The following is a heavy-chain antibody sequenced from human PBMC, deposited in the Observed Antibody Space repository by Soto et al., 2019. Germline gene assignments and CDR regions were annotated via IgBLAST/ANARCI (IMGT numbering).Heavy chain of an antibody. CDR2: ISDSGGST. CDR3: AKPISGYYAPSDH. D-gene: IGHD3-22*01. V-gene: IGHV3-23*01. Sequence: ETLSLTCSVSGGSISSGPYSWGWIRQPPGKGLEWVSVISDSGGSTYYADSVRGRFAISRDNSKSTLFLQMNSLRGDDTAIYYCAKPISGYYAPSDHWGQGTQVTVSS. J-gene: IGHJ4*02. CDR1: GGSISSGPYS.